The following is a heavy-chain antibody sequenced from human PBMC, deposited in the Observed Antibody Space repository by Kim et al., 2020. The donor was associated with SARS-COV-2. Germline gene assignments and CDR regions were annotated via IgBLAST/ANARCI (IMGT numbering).Heavy chain of an antibody. CDR1: GYTFTSYA. Sequence: ASVKVSCKASGYTFTSYAMNWVRQAPGQGLEWMGWINTNTGNPTYAQGFTGRFVFSLDTSVSTAYLQISSLKAEDTAVYYCARVNPIYCSSTSCYVDAFDIWGQGTMVTVSS. V-gene: IGHV7-4-1*02. CDR2: INTNTGNP. J-gene: IGHJ3*02. D-gene: IGHD2-2*01. CDR3: ARVNPIYCSSTSCYVDAFDI.